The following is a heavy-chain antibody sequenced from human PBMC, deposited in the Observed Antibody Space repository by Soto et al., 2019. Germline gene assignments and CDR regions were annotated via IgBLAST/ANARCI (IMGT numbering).Heavy chain of an antibody. CDR1: GGSISSGGYY. D-gene: IGHD2-2*01. CDR2: IYYSGST. CDR3: ARGQRDCSSTSCFYLCRGYNWFDP. Sequence: PSETLSLTCTVSGGSISSGGYYWSWIRQHPGKGLEWIGYIYYSGSTYYNPSLKSRVTISVDTSKNQFSLKLSSVTAADTAVYYCARGQRDCSSTSCFYLCRGYNWFDPWGQGTLVTVSS. V-gene: IGHV4-31*03. J-gene: IGHJ5*02.